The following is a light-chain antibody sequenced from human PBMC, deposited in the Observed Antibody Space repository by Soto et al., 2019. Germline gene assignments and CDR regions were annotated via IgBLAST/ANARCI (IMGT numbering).Light chain of an antibody. Sequence: QSVLTQPPSASGTPGQRVTISCSGSSSNIGSNYVYWYQQLPGTAPKLLIYRNNQRPSGVPDRFSGSKSGTSASLAISGLRSEDEADYYCAASEDCLRASYVFRTGTKVPV. CDR2: RNN. CDR3: AASEDCLRASYV. CDR1: SSNIGSNY. V-gene: IGLV1-47*01. J-gene: IGLJ1*01.